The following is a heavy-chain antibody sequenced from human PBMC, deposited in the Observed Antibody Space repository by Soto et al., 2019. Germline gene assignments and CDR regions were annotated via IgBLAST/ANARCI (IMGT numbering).Heavy chain of an antibody. V-gene: IGHV1-46*01. Sequence: QVQRGQLGPEVKNPGAPGRVSCKHLGYTFPSFSRPWCGKAPGQGLEWMGIINPSGTTTDYAQKFQGRVTMTRDTSTSTYYMELSSLTSEDTAVYYCAKPQIARHYYYGMEVWGQGTAVTVSS. CDR3: AKPQIARHYYYGMEV. CDR2: INPSGTTT. CDR1: GYTFPSFS. J-gene: IGHJ6*02.